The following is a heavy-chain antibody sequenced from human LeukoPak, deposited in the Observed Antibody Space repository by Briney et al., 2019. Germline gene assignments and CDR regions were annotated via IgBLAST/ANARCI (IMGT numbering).Heavy chain of an antibody. Sequence: SVKVSCKASGGTFSSYAISWVRQAPGQELEWMGGIIPIFGTANYAQKFQGRVTITTDESTSTAYMELSSLRSEDTAVYYCARSCSSTSCYNYYYYYMDVWGKGTTVTVSS. CDR3: ARSCSSTSCYNYYYYYMDV. CDR1: GGTFSSYA. D-gene: IGHD2-2*02. J-gene: IGHJ6*03. CDR2: IIPIFGTA. V-gene: IGHV1-69*05.